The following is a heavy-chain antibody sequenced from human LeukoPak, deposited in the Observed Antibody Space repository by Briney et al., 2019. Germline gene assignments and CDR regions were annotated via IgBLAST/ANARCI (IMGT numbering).Heavy chain of an antibody. D-gene: IGHD5-18*01. J-gene: IGHJ3*02. CDR3: ARGIQLWTHDAFDI. V-gene: IGHV4-34*01. CDR1: GGSFSGYY. Sequence: SETLSLTCAVYGGSFSGYYWSWIRQPPGKGLEWIGEINHSGSTNYNPSLKSRVTISVDTSKNQFSLQLNSVTPEDTAVYYCARGIQLWTHDAFDIWGQGTMVTVSS. CDR2: INHSGST.